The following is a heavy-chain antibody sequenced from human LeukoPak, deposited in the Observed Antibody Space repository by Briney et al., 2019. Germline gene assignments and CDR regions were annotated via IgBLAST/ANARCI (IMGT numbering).Heavy chain of an antibody. J-gene: IGHJ4*02. V-gene: IGHV3-48*03. CDR1: GFTLSSYE. CDR2: NSSSGSTI. CDR3: ARSPDYYDSSEDY. D-gene: IGHD3-22*01. Sequence: GGSLRLSCAASGFTLSSYEMNWVRQAPGKGLEWVSYNSSSGSTIYYADSVKGRFTISRDNAKNSLYLQMNSLRAEETAVYYCARSPDYYDSSEDYWGQGSLVTVSS.